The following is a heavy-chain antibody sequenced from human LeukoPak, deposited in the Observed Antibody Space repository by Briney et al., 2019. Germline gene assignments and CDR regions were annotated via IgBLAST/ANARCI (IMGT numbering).Heavy chain of an antibody. J-gene: IGHJ6*03. CDR3: AKENTAMVQYYYYYDMDV. CDR2: IYYSGST. Sequence: SETLSLTCTVSGGSISSHYWSWIRQPPGKGLEWIGYIYYSGSTNYNPSLKSRVTISVDTSKNQFSLKLSSVTAADTAVYYWAKENTAMVQYYYYYDMDVWGKGTTVTVSS. D-gene: IGHD5-18*01. CDR1: GGSISSHY. V-gene: IGHV4-59*11.